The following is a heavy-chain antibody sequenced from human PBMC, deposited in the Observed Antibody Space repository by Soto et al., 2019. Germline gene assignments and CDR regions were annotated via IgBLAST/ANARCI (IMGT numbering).Heavy chain of an antibody. V-gene: IGHV1-18*01. J-gene: IGHJ4*02. CDR1: GYTFTSYG. CDR2: ISAYNGNT. D-gene: IGHD3-22*01. Sequence: ASVKVSCKASGYTFTSYGISWVRQAPGQGLEWMGWISAYNGNTNYAQKLQGRVTMTTDTSTSTAYMELRSLRSDDTAVYYCARDIATNSALSGYYYFDYWGQGTLVTVSS. CDR3: ARDIATNSALSGYYYFDY.